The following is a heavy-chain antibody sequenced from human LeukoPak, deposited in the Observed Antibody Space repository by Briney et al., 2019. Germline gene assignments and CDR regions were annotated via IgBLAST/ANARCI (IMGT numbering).Heavy chain of an antibody. J-gene: IGHJ4*02. CDR2: IRSDGSNK. Sequence: PGGSLRLSCAASGFTFSSYGMHWVRQAPGKGLEWVAFIRSDGSNKYYADSVKGRFTISRDNSKNTLYLQMNSLRTEDTAVYYCAKGGASSGRLDYRGQGTLVTASS. CDR3: AKGGASSGRLDY. CDR1: GFTFSSYG. V-gene: IGHV3-30*02. D-gene: IGHD6-19*01.